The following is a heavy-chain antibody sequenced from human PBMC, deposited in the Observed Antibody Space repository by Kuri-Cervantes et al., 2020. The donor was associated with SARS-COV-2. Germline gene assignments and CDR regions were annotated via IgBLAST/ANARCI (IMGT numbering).Heavy chain of an antibody. CDR1: GFTFSSYG. J-gene: IGHJ4*02. CDR2: IWYDGSNK. Sequence: GESLKISCAASGFTFSSYGMHWVRQAPGKGLEGVAVIWYDGSNKYYADSVKGRFTISRDNSKNTLYLQMDSLRAEDTAVYYCARDSPMIYYNSSDFDYWGQGTLVTVSS. V-gene: IGHV3-33*01. CDR3: ARDSPMIYYNSSDFDY. D-gene: IGHD3-22*01.